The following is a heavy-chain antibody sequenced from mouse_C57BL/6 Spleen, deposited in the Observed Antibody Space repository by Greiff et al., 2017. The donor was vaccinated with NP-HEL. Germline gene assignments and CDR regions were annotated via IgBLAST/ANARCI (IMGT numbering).Heavy chain of an antibody. CDR1: GYTFTSYW. CDR2: IDPSDSYT. D-gene: IGHD2-4*01. CDR3: ARSDDSAY. Sequence: VQLQQPGAELVIPGASVKLSCKASGYTFTSYWMHWVKQRPGQGLEWIGEIDPSDSYTNYNQKFKVKSTLTVDKSSSTAYMQLSSLTSEGSAVYYCARSDDSAYWGQGTTLTVSS. J-gene: IGHJ2*01. V-gene: IGHV1-69*01.